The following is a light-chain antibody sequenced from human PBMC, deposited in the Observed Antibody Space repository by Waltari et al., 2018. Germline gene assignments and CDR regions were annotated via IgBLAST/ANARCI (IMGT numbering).Light chain of an antibody. CDR3: QTWGTGIWV. V-gene: IGLV4-69*01. CDR1: SGHSSYA. J-gene: IGLJ3*02. CDR2: LNSDGSH. Sequence: QLVLTQSPSASASLGASVKLTCTLSSGHSSYAIAWHQQQPEKGPRYLMKLNSDGSHSKGDGIPDRFSGSSSGAERYLTISRLQSEDEADYYCQTWGTGIWVVGGGTKLTVL.